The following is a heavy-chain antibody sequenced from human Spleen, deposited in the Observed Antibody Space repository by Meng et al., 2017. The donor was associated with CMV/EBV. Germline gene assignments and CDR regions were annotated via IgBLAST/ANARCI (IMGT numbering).Heavy chain of an antibody. V-gene: IGHV1-8*01. CDR1: GYTFTSYD. Sequence: ASVKVSCKASGYTFTSYDINWVRQATGQGLEWMGWMNPNSGNTGYAQKFQGRVTMTRDTSISTAYMELSRLRSGDTAVYYCARDRAIYCGGDCYNDAFDIWGQGTMDTVSS. CDR3: ARDRAIYCGGDCYNDAFDI. J-gene: IGHJ3*02. D-gene: IGHD2-21*01. CDR2: MNPNSGNT.